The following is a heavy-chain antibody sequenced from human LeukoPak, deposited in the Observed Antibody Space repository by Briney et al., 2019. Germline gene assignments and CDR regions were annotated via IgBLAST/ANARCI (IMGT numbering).Heavy chain of an antibody. CDR2: ISYDGSNK. V-gene: IGHV3-30*18. Sequence: GRSLRLSCAASGFTFSSYGMHWVRQAPGKGLEWVAVISYDGSNKYYADSVKGRFTISRDNSKNTLYLQMNSLRAEDTAVYYCAKDGPPYLKWPNYYYYYMDVWGKGTTVTVSS. J-gene: IGHJ6*03. CDR1: GFTFSSYG. D-gene: IGHD5-12*01. CDR3: AKDGPPYLKWPNYYYYYMDV.